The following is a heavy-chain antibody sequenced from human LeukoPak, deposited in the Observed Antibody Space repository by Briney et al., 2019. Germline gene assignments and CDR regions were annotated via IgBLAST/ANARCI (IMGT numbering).Heavy chain of an antibody. Sequence: GRSLRLSCAASGFTFDDYAMHWVRQAPGKGLEWVSGISWNSGSIGYADSVKGRFTISRDNAKNSLYLQMNSLRAEDTALYYCAKDILSRTPNYYGSGSYYSGPDYWGQGTLVTVSS. D-gene: IGHD3-10*01. CDR3: AKDILSRTPNYYGSGSYYSGPDY. CDR1: GFTFDDYA. CDR2: ISWNSGSI. J-gene: IGHJ4*02. V-gene: IGHV3-9*01.